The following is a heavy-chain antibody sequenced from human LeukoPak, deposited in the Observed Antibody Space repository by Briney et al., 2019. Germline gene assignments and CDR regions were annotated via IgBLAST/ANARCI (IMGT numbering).Heavy chain of an antibody. CDR2: INPSGGST. CDR3: ARSERLDGSGAEGWFDP. CDR1: GYTFTSYY. D-gene: IGHD3-10*01. J-gene: IGHJ5*02. V-gene: IGHV1-46*01. Sequence: GASVKVSCKASGYTFTSYYMHWVRQAPGQGLEWMGIINPSGGSTSYAQKFQGRVTMTRDMSTSTVYMELSSLRSEDTAVYYCARSERLDGSGAEGWFDPWGQGTLVTVSS.